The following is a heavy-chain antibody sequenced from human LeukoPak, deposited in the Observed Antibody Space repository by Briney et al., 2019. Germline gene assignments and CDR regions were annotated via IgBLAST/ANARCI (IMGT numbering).Heavy chain of an antibody. D-gene: IGHD2-2*02. J-gene: IGHJ4*02. CDR3: ARTCSSSSCYMVH. V-gene: IGHV1-18*01. Sequence: GASVKVSCKASGYTFANFGITWVRQAPGQGLEWMGWISVYNGNTNYAQNLQGRVTLTTDTSTSTAYMELRSLRSDDTALYYCARTCSSSSCYMVHWGQGTPVTVSS. CDR1: GYTFANFG. CDR2: ISVYNGNT.